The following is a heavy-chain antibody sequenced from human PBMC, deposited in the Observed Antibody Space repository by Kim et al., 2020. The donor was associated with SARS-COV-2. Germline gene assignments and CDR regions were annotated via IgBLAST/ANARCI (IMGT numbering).Heavy chain of an antibody. V-gene: IGHV3-23*01. J-gene: IGHJ6*03. CDR2: ISGSGGST. Sequence: GGSLRLSCAASGFTFSSYAMSWVRQAPGKGLEWVSAISGSGGSTYYADSVKGRFTISRDNSKNTLYLQMNSLRAEDTAVYYCAGHPRGGERRYMDVWGKGTTVTVSS. D-gene: IGHD3-16*01. CDR1: GFTFSSYA. CDR3: AGHPRGGERRYMDV.